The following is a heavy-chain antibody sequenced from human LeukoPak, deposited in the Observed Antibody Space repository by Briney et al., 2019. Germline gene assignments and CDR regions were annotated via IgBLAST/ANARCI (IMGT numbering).Heavy chain of an antibody. CDR2: ISAYNGNT. D-gene: IGHD6-19*01. CDR1: GYTFTSYG. J-gene: IGHJ4*02. Sequence: ASVKVSCKASGYTFTSYGISWVRQAPGQGLEWMGWISAYNGNTNYAQKLQGRVTMTTDTSTSTAYMELRSLRSDDTAVYYCARFEVAGTKSGEFDYWGQGTLVTVSS. V-gene: IGHV1-18*01. CDR3: ARFEVAGTKSGEFDY.